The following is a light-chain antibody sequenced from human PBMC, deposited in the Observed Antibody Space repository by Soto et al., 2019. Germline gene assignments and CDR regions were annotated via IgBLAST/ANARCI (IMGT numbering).Light chain of an antibody. J-gene: IGKJ1*01. CDR1: QSLSRSS. Sequence: EIVLTQSPGTLSMSPGERATLSCRASQSLSRSSFAGYQQKPGQAPRLLISGASSRAADIPDRFSGSGSGTDFTLTINRLEPEDFAVYYCQQYDSSPRTFGQGTKVEIK. CDR2: GAS. V-gene: IGKV3-20*01. CDR3: QQYDSSPRT.